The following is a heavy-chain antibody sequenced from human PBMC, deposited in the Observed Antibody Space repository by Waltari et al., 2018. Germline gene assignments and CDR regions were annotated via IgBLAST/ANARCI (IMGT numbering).Heavy chain of an antibody. Sequence: QVQLQESGPGLVKPSETLSLTCTVSGGSISSYYWSWIRQPAGKGLEWIGRIYTSGSTNYNPSLKSRVTMSVDTSKNQFSLKLSSVTAADTAVYYCARESAGRLLSYYYMDVWGKGTTVTISS. J-gene: IGHJ6*03. CDR2: IYTSGST. CDR3: ARESAGRLLSYYYMDV. D-gene: IGHD2-2*01. V-gene: IGHV4-4*07. CDR1: GGSISSYY.